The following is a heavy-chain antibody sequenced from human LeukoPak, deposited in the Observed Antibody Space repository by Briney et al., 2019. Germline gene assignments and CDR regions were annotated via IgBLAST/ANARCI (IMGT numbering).Heavy chain of an antibody. CDR2: IYYSGST. J-gene: IGHJ3*02. CDR3: ARGRYSSSRDALDI. Sequence: SETLSLTCTVSGGSISSYYWSWIRQPPGKGLEWIGYIYYSGSTNYNPSLKSRVTISVDTSKNQFSLKLSSVTAADTAVYYCARGRYSSSRDALDIWGQGTMVTVSS. V-gene: IGHV4-59*01. CDR1: GGSISSYY. D-gene: IGHD6-13*01.